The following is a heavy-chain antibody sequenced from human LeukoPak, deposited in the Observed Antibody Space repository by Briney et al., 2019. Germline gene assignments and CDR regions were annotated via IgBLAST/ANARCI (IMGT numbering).Heavy chain of an antibody. CDR1: GGSINSYY. J-gene: IGHJ6*03. CDR2: IYNSGST. CDR3: ARCYYYYYYMDV. D-gene: IGHD2-15*01. Sequence: PSETLSLTCTVSGGSINSYYWSWIRQPPGKGLEWIGYIYNSGSTNYNPSLKSRVTISVDTSKNHFSLKLSSVTAADTAVYYCARCYYYYYYMDVWGKGTTVTVSS. V-gene: IGHV4-59*01.